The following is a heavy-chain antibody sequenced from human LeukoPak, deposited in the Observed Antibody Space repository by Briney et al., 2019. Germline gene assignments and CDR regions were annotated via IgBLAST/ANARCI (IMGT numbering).Heavy chain of an antibody. CDR2: IYYSGST. J-gene: IGHJ4*02. D-gene: IGHD3-10*01. Sequence: SETLSLTCTVSGGSTSSYYWSWIRQPPGKGLEWIGYIYYSGSTNYNPSLKSRVTISVDTSKNQFSLKLSSVTAADTAVYYCARAPPLLSGDYFDYWGQGTLVTVSS. CDR1: GGSTSSYY. CDR3: ARAPPLLSGDYFDY. V-gene: IGHV4-59*01.